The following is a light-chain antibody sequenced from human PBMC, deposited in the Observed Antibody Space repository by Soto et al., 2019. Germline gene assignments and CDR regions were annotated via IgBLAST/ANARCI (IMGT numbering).Light chain of an antibody. J-gene: IGLJ1*01. Sequence: SVLTQPRSVSGSPGQSVTISCTGTSSDVGDYNYVSWYQQHPGKAPKLMIYDVSKWPSGVPDRFSGSKSGNTASLTISGLQAEDEADYYCCSYAGSYSVYVFGTGTKVTVL. CDR1: SSDVGDYNY. CDR2: DVS. V-gene: IGLV2-11*01. CDR3: CSYAGSYSVYV.